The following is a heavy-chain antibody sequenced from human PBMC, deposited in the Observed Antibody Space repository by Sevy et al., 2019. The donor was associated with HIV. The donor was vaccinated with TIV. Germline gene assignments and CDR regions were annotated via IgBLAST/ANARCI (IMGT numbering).Heavy chain of an antibody. D-gene: IGHD5-18*01. CDR3: ARDLRLLQYSYGSFDF. CDR1: GYSFTGQY. Sequence: ASVKVSCQASGYSFTGQYMHWVRQAPGQGLEWMGWINPNSGATNYAQEFQGRVTMTRDTSISTAYMDLSGLKFDDTAVYYYARDLRLLQYSYGSFDFWGQGTPVTVSS. J-gene: IGHJ4*02. V-gene: IGHV1-2*02. CDR2: INPNSGAT.